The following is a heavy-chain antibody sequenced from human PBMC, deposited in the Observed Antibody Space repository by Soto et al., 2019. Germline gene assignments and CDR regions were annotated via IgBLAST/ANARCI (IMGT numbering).Heavy chain of an antibody. V-gene: IGHV3-30-3*01. J-gene: IGHJ6*02. CDR3: ARDGGSSWYGAYYYYGMDV. CDR2: ISYDGSNK. CDR1: GFTFSSYA. Sequence: GSLRLSCAASGFTFSSYAMHWVRQAPGKGLEWVAVISYDGSNKYYADSVKGRFTISRDNSKNTLYLQMSSLRAEDTAVYYCARDGGSSWYGAYYYYGMDVWGQGTTVTVSS. D-gene: IGHD6-13*01.